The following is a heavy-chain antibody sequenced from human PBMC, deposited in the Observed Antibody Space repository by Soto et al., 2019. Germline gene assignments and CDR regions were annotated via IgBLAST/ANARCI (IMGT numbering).Heavy chain of an antibody. V-gene: IGHV1-69*02. Sequence: SVTVSCKASGGTFSSYTIIWVRQAPGQGLEWMGRIIPILGIANYAQKFQGRVTITADKSTSTAYMELSSLRSEDTAVYYCAFAPGDYYYYMDVWGKGTTVTVSS. J-gene: IGHJ6*03. CDR1: GGTFSSYT. CDR2: IIPILGIA. CDR3: AFAPGDYYYYMDV. D-gene: IGHD3-10*01.